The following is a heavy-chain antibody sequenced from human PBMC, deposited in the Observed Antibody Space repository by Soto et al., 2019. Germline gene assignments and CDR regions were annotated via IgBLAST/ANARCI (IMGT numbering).Heavy chain of an antibody. CDR3: ARVIEYNWTLGGMDV. CDR2: IIPIFGTA. CDR1: GGTFSSYA. Sequence: QVQLVQSGAEVKKPGSSVKVSCKASGGTFSSYAISWVRQAPGQGLEWMGGIIPIFGTANYAQKFQGRVTMTADESTSTAHSELSSLRSEDTAVYYCARVIEYNWTLGGMDVWGQGTTVTVSS. J-gene: IGHJ6*02. V-gene: IGHV1-69*12. D-gene: IGHD1-20*01.